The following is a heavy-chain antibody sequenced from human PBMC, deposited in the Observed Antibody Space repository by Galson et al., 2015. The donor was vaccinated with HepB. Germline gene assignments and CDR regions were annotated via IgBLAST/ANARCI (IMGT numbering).Heavy chain of an antibody. CDR3: ARVDNGEYETSGYYRHADY. CDR1: GFTFSRFA. Sequence: SLRLSCAASGFTFSRFALHWVRQAPGEGLEWVAVVSHDESTKYYADSVKGRFTVSRDNSKNTPYLQMNSLRVEDTAMYYCARVDNGEYETSGYYRHADYWGQGTLVTVSS. V-gene: IGHV3-30-3*01. D-gene: IGHD3-22*01. J-gene: IGHJ4*02. CDR2: VSHDESTK.